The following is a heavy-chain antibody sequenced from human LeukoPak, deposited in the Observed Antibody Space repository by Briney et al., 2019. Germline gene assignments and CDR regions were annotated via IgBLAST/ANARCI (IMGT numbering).Heavy chain of an antibody. D-gene: IGHD2-21*02. CDR1: GFTFSSYA. CDR3: AKNAIRLVTNWFDP. V-gene: IGHV3-30-3*02. J-gene: IGHJ5*02. CDR2: ISYDGSNK. Sequence: PGGSLRLSCAASGFTFSSYAMHWVRQAPGKGLEWVAVISYDGSNKYYADSVKGQFTISRDNSKNTLYLQMNSLRAEDTAVYYCAKNAIRLVTNWFDPWGQGTLVTVSS.